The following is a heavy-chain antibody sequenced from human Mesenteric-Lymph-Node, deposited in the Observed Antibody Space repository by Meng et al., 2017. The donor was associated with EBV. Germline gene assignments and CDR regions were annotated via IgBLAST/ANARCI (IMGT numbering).Heavy chain of an antibody. Sequence: EVQVEGSWGGLVQTGGSLRQSCEASGFTYSMYWMQWVRQATGKGLVWVSLISSDGSITRNGDSVKGRFSIARDNAKNTVYLQMNNQRADDTAVYYCARTFQGLDYWGHGTLVTVSS. CDR2: ISSDGSIT. J-gene: IGHJ4*01. V-gene: IGHV3-74*01. CDR3: ARTFQGLDY. D-gene: IGHD2/OR15-2a*01. CDR1: GFTYSMYW.